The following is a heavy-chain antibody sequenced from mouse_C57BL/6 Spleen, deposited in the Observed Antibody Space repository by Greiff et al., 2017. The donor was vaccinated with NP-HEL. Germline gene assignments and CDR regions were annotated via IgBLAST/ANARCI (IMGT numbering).Heavy chain of an antibody. J-gene: IGHJ4*01. V-gene: IGHV1-15*01. Sequence: QVQLQQSGAELVRPGASVTLSCKASGYTFTDYEMHWVKQTPVHGLEWIGAIDPETGGTAYNQKFKGKAILTADKSSSTAYMELRSLTSEDSAVYYCTRVYDSYAMDYWGQGTSVTVSS. CDR1: GYTFTDYE. D-gene: IGHD2-3*01. CDR3: TRVYDSYAMDY. CDR2: IDPETGGT.